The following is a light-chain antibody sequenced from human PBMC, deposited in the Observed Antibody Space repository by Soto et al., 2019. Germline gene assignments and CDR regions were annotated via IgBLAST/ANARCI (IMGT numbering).Light chain of an antibody. CDR1: QDIGTY. J-gene: IGKJ1*01. V-gene: IGKV1-27*01. Sequence: DIQMTQSPSSLSASVGDRVTITCRASQDIGTYLAWYQQKPGKVPKLLIYAASTLQSGVPSRFSGSGSGTDFTLTISSLQPEDVATYYCQKYNSAPWTFGQGTKVEIK. CDR2: AAS. CDR3: QKYNSAPWT.